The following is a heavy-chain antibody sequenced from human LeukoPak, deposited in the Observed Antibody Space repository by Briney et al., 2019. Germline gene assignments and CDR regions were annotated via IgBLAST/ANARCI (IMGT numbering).Heavy chain of an antibody. D-gene: IGHD3-22*01. CDR2: ISSSSSTI. Sequence: GGSLRLSCAASGFTFSSHSMNWVRQAPGKGLEWVSYISSSSSTIYYADSVKGRFTISRDNAKNSLYLQMNSLRAEDTAVYYCARGAYYYEDWGQGTLVTISS. CDR3: ARGAYYYED. V-gene: IGHV3-48*01. J-gene: IGHJ4*02. CDR1: GFTFSSHS.